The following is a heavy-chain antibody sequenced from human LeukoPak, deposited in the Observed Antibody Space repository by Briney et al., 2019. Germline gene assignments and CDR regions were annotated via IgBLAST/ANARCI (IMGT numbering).Heavy chain of an antibody. CDR2: IIPIFGTA. D-gene: IGHD2-2*01. Sequence: GASVKVSCKASGGTFSSYAISWVRQAPGQGLEWMGGIIPIFGTANYAQKFQGRVTITADESTSTAYMELSSLRSEDTAVYYCARYVVVPAELDYWGQGTLATVSS. CDR1: GGTFSSYA. V-gene: IGHV1-69*13. CDR3: ARYVVVPAELDY. J-gene: IGHJ4*02.